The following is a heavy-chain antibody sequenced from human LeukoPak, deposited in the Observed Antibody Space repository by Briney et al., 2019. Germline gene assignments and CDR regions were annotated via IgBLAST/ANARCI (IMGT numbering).Heavy chain of an antibody. J-gene: IGHJ4*02. Sequence: SETLSLTCAVYGGSVSDYYWSWIRQSPEKGLEWIGEINHSGYINYNPSLKSRVTMSVDTSKNQFSLKLSSVTAADTAVYYCARREYSSGWELDYWGQGTLVTVSS. V-gene: IGHV4-34*01. CDR1: GGSVSDYY. D-gene: IGHD6-19*01. CDR3: ARREYSSGWELDY. CDR2: INHSGYI.